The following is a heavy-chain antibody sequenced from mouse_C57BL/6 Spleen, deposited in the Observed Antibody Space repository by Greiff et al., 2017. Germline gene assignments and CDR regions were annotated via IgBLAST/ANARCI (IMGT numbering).Heavy chain of an antibody. V-gene: IGHV5-9-1*02. CDR1: GFTCSSYA. CDR2: ISSGGDYI. Sequence: EVKVVESGEGLVKPGGSLKLSYAASGFTCSSYAMSWVRQTPEKRLEWVAYISSGGDYIYYADTVKGRFTISRDNARNTLYLQMSSLKSEDTAMYYCTRDITTGWYFDVCGTGTTFTVSS. CDR3: TRDITTGWYFDV. D-gene: IGHD1-1*01. J-gene: IGHJ1*03.